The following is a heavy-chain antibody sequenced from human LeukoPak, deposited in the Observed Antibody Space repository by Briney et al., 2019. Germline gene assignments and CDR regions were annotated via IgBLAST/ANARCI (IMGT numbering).Heavy chain of an antibody. V-gene: IGHV3-21*03. CDR2: ISSSSSYI. J-gene: IGHJ3*01. D-gene: IGHD5-18*01. CDR3: TTLRPYIQPR. CDR1: GFTFSSYS. Sequence: GGSLRLSCAASGFTFSSYSMNWVRQAPGKGLEWVSSISSSSSYIYYADSVKGRFTISRDNAKNSLYLQMNSLKTEYTAVYYCTTLRPYIQPRWGQGTMVTVSS.